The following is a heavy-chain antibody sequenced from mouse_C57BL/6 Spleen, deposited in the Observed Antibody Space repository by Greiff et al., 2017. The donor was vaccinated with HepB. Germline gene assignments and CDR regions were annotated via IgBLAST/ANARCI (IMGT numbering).Heavy chain of an antibody. D-gene: IGHD1-1*01. CDR3: TREYYGSSYWYFDV. CDR2: ISSGGDYI. J-gene: IGHJ1*03. V-gene: IGHV5-9-1*02. CDR1: GFTFSSYA. Sequence: EVQGVESGEGLVKPGGSLKLSCAASGFTFSSYAMSWVRQTPEKRLEWVAYISSGGDYIYYADTVKGRFTISRDNARNTLYLQMSSLKSEDTAMYYCTREYYGSSYWYFDVWGTGTTVTVSS.